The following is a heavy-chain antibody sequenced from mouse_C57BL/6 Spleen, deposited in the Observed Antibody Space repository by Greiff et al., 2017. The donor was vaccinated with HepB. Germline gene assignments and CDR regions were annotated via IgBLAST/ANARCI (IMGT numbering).Heavy chain of an antibody. J-gene: IGHJ4*01. CDR2: IWTGGGT. CDR1: GFSLTSYA. CDR3: ARHSYYAMDY. V-gene: IGHV2-9-1*01. Sequence: VHLVESGPGLVAPSQSLSITCTVSGFSLTSYAISWVRQPPGKGLEWLGVIWTGGGTNYNSALKSRPSISKENSKSQVFLKMNSLQTDDTARYYCARHSYYAMDYWGQGTSVTVSS.